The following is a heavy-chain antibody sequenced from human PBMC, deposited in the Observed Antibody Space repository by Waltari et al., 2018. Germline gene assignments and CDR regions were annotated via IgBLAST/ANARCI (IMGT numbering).Heavy chain of an antibody. Sequence: EVQLVESGGGLVKPGGSLRLSCAASGFTFSSYSMNWVRQAPGKGLEWVSSIISSSSYIYYADSVKGRFTISRDNAKNSLYLQMNSLRAEDTAVYYCARDRYYYSSSWYGDAFDIWGQGTMVTVSS. CDR2: IISSSSYI. CDR1: GFTFSSYS. J-gene: IGHJ3*02. V-gene: IGHV3-21*01. D-gene: IGHD6-13*01. CDR3: ARDRYYYSSSWYGDAFDI.